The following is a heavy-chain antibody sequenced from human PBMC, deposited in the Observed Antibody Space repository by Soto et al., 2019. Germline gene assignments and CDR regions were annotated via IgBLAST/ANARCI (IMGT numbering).Heavy chain of an antibody. V-gene: IGHV3-30*18. CDR1: GFTFSSYG. J-gene: IGHJ5*02. D-gene: IGHD6-13*01. Sequence: QVQLVESGGGVVQPGRSLRLSCAASGFTFSSYGMHWVRQAPGKGLEWVAVISYDGSNKYYADSVKGRFTISRDNSKNTLYLQMNSLRAEDTAVYYCAKGSLIWSPGIAAAGPYNWFDPWGQGTLVTVSS. CDR3: AKGSLIWSPGIAAAGPYNWFDP. CDR2: ISYDGSNK.